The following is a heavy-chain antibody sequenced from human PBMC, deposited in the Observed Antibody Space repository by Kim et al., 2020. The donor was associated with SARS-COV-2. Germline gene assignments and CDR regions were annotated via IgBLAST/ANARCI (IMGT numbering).Heavy chain of an antibody. Sequence: SETLSLTCTVSGGSISSYYWSWIWQPPGKGLEWIGYIYYSGSTNYNPSLKSRVTISVDTSKNQFSLKLSSVTAADTAVYYCARDRNYCSGGSCYGWFDPWGQGTLVTVSS. CDR2: IYYSGST. D-gene: IGHD2-15*01. CDR3: ARDRNYCSGGSCYGWFDP. V-gene: IGHV4-59*01. J-gene: IGHJ5*02. CDR1: GGSISSYY.